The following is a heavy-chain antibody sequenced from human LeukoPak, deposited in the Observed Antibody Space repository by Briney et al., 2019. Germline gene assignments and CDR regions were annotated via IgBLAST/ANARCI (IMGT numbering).Heavy chain of an antibody. CDR3: ARHDSSGYHEYYFDY. V-gene: IGHV4-59*08. CDR1: GDSISSYY. CDR2: IYYSGST. J-gene: IGHJ4*02. D-gene: IGHD3-22*01. Sequence: PSETLSLTCTVSGDSISSYYWSWIRQPPGKGLEWIGYIYYSGSTNYNPSLKSRVTISVDTSKNQFSLKLSSVTAADTAVYYCARHDSSGYHEYYFDYWGQGTLVTVSS.